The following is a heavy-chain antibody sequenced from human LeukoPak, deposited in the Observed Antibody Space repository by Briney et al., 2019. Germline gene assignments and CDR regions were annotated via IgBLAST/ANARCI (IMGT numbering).Heavy chain of an antibody. CDR3: ARDPGYSYGFWFDP. CDR2: TCSGGRT. D-gene: IGHD5-18*01. Sequence: TGGSLRLSCVVSGFSVSSNYMSRVRQAPGRGLEWVSSTCSGGRTYYADSVKGRFIISRDSSKNTLYLQMNSLRAEDTAVYYCARDPGYSYGFWFDPWGQGTLVTVSS. V-gene: IGHV3-66*01. CDR1: GFSVSSNY. J-gene: IGHJ5*02.